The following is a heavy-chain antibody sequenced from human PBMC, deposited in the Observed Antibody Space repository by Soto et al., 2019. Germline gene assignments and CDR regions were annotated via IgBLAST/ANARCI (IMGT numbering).Heavy chain of an antibody. CDR2: ISGSGGGT. CDR3: AKDDYSNYGLRYYYYGMDV. V-gene: IGHV3-23*01. J-gene: IGHJ6*02. CDR1: GFTFSSYA. D-gene: IGHD4-4*01. Sequence: PGGSLRLSCAASGFTFSSYAMSWVRQAPGKGLEWVSAISGSGGGTYYADSVKGRFTISRDNSKNTLYLQMNSLRAEDTAVYYCAKDDYSNYGLRYYYYGMDVWGQGTTVTVSS.